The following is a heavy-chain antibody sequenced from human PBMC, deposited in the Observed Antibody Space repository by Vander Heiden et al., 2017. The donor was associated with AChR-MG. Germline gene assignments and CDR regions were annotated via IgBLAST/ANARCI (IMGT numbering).Heavy chain of an antibody. CDR3: AKYPLVHQRAFDI. Sequence: EVQPSESGVGLAQPGGYLRLSCVASGFPFSSDAMSWVRQAPGKGLGWVSAISGSGGSTYYADSVKGRFTISRDNSKNTLYLQMNSLRAEDTAVYYCAKYPLVHQRAFDIWGQGTMVTVSS. J-gene: IGHJ3*02. CDR2: ISGSGGST. V-gene: IGHV3-23*01. CDR1: GFPFSSDA. D-gene: IGHD1-26*01.